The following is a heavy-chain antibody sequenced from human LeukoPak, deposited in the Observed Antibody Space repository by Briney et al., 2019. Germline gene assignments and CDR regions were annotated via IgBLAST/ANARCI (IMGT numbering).Heavy chain of an antibody. V-gene: IGHV4-34*01. CDR3: ARGRKTIAVADTFRSQLGAFDI. Sequence: SETLSLICAVYGGSFSGYYWSWIRQPPGKGLEWIGEINHSGSTNYNPSLKSRVTISVDASKNQFSLKLSSVTAADTAVYYCARGRKTIAVADTFRSQLGAFDIWGQGTMVTVSS. CDR2: INHSGST. J-gene: IGHJ3*02. CDR1: GGSFSGYY. D-gene: IGHD6-19*01.